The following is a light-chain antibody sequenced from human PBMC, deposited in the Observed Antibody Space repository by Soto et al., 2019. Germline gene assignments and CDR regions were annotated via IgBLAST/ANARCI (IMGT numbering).Light chain of an antibody. J-gene: IGKJ1*01. CDR2: GVS. CDR1: QSVDSTF. V-gene: IGKV3-20*01. CDR3: QQYMSSVT. Sequence: EIVLTQSPGSLSLSPGERATLSCRASQSVDSTFFAWYQKKPGQAPRLLMYGVSKRATGIPDRFSGSGSGTDFTLTISRLQPEEFAVYYCQQYMSSVTFGQGTRVEI.